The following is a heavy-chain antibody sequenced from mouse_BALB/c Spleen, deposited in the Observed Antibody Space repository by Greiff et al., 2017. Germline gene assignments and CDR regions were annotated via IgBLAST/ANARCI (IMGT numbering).Heavy chain of an antibody. J-gene: IGHJ4*01. Sequence: EVQLQQSGTVLARPGASVKMSCKASGYTFTSYWMHWVKQRPGQGLEWIGAIYPGNSDTSYNQKFKGKAKLTAVTSTSTAYMELSSLTNEDSAVYYCTRSPGNYYAMDYWGQGTSVTVSS. V-gene: IGHV1-5*01. CDR2: IYPGNSDT. CDR3: TRSPGNYYAMDY. D-gene: IGHD2-1*01. CDR1: GYTFTSYW.